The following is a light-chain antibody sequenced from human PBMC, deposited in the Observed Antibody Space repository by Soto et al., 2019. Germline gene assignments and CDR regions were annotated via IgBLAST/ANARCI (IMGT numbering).Light chain of an antibody. CDR3: QQTYMVPHT. J-gene: IGKJ2*01. V-gene: IGKV1-39*01. Sequence: DIQMTQSPSSLSASVGDRVTITCRASQSVSTYLNWYFQKSGGAPKLLIHGVSKLENGTPSRFSGSGLATDFTLTINTLQPEDFAVYFCQQTYMVPHTFGQGTKVEI. CDR1: QSVSTY. CDR2: GVS.